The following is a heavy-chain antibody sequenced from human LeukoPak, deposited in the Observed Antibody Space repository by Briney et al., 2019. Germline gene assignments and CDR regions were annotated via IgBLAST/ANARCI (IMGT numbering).Heavy chain of an antibody. V-gene: IGHV3-74*01. CDR1: GYTFSVYR. J-gene: IGHJ4*02. CDR3: TRDTFGARDS. Sequence: QTGGSLRLSCTASGYTFSVYRMNWVRQAPGEGLVWVSRIIEEGGSTSSAETVRGRVTISRENAKNTLYMQMTRLRAEDTAVYYCTRDTFGARDSWGQGNLVTVSS. D-gene: IGHD3-10*01. CDR2: IIEEGGST.